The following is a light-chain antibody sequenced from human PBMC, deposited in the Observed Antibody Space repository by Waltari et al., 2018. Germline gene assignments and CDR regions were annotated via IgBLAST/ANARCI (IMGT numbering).Light chain of an antibody. CDR3: CGYGGTFTSV. Sequence: ALTQPSSVSGSPGQSITVSCPDSGLPPWYQQHPGKAPRLIIYDSYKRPSGVSDRFSGSQSGTTASLTISGLQAEDEAVYYCCGYGGTFTSVFGGGTKLTVL. J-gene: IGLJ2*01. CDR1: GL. V-gene: IGLV2-23*01. CDR2: DSY.